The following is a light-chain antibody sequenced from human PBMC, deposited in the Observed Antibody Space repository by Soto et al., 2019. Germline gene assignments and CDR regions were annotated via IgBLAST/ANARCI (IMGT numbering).Light chain of an antibody. V-gene: IGLV2-14*01. Sequence: QSALTQPASVSGSPGQSITISCTGTSSDVGGYKYVSWYQQHPGKAPKLIIYEVSNRPSGISNRFSGSNSGNTASLTISGLQAEDEADYYCSSYTRRSASRVFRTGTKVTVL. CDR3: SSYTRRSASRV. CDR2: EVS. J-gene: IGLJ1*01. CDR1: SSDVGGYKY.